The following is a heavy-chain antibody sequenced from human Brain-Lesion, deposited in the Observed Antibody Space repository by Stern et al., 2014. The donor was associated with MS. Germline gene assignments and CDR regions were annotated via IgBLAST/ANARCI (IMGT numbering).Heavy chain of an antibody. Sequence: EVQLVDYGGGLVQPGGSLRLSCAASGFNFSSYWMHWVRQFPEKGLFWVSQINRDGSDTSYADSVKGRFSISRDNIRNMLYLRMTSLRAEDTAVYYCARGVGDYWGQGARVTVSS. J-gene: IGHJ4*02. CDR1: GFNFSSYW. CDR3: ARGVGDY. CDR2: INRDGSDT. D-gene: IGHD3-16*01. V-gene: IGHV3-74*02.